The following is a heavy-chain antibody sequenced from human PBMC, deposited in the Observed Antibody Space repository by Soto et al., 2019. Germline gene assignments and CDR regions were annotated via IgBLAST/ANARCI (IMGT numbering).Heavy chain of an antibody. CDR1: GFTVSSNY. CDR3: AREMAVAGTPHNWFDP. D-gene: IGHD6-19*01. Sequence: GGSLRLSCAASGFTVSSNYMSWVRQAPGKGLEWVSVIYSGGSTYYADSVKGRFTISRHNSKNTLYLQMNSLRAEDTAVYYCAREMAVAGTPHNWFDPWGQGTLVTVSS. J-gene: IGHJ5*02. V-gene: IGHV3-53*04. CDR2: IYSGGST.